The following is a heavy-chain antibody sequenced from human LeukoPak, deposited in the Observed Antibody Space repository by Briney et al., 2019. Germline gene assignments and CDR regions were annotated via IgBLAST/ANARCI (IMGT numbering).Heavy chain of an antibody. CDR3: ARAVAGTRNALDI. D-gene: IGHD6-19*01. J-gene: IGHJ3*02. V-gene: IGHV3-74*01. CDR2: VNSDADTT. Sequence: GGSLRLSCAASGFTFSNYWMHWVRHAPGMGLVWVSRVNSDADTTNYADSVKGRFTISRDNAKSTLYLQMNTLRAEDTAVYYCARAVAGTRNALDIWGQGTMVTVSS. CDR1: GFTFSNYW.